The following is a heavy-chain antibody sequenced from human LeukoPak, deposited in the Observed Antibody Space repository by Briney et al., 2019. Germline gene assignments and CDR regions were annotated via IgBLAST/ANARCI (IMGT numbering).Heavy chain of an antibody. Sequence: ASVTVSCKASGYTFTSYDISWVRQATGQGLEWMGWMNPNSGNTGYAQKFQGRVTMTRNTSISTAYMELSSLRSEDTAVYYCARGASEGDYSEYVNWGQGTLVTVSS. V-gene: IGHV1-8*01. J-gene: IGHJ4*02. CDR3: ARGASEGDYSEYVN. D-gene: IGHD4-17*01. CDR2: MNPNSGNT. CDR1: GYTFTSYD.